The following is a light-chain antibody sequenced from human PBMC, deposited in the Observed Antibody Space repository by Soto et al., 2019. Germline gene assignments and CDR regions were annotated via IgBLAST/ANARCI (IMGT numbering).Light chain of an antibody. J-gene: IGKJ1*01. CDR2: GAS. CDR1: QSVSSY. V-gene: IGKV3-15*01. CDR3: QQYDYWWT. Sequence: EIVLTQSPATLSLSPGERATLSCRASQSVSSYLAWYQQKPGQAPRFLIYGASTRATGVPARFSGSGSGTEFTLTIGSLQSEDSALYYCQQYDYWWTFGQGTKVDIK.